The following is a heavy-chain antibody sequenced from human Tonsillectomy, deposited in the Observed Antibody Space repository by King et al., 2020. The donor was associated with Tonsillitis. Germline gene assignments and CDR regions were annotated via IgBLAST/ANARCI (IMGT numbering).Heavy chain of an antibody. CDR2: IPYDGSNK. D-gene: IGHD6-19*01. CDR1: GFTFGNYA. V-gene: IGHV3-30*01. Sequence: VQLVESGGGVVQPGRSLRLSCAASGFTFGNYAMHWVRQAPGKGLEWVAVIPYDGSNKYYADSVKGRFTISRDNSKNTLYLQMNSLRAEDTAVYYCARDGEQWEWGQGTLVTVSS. CDR3: ARDGEQWE. J-gene: IGHJ4*02.